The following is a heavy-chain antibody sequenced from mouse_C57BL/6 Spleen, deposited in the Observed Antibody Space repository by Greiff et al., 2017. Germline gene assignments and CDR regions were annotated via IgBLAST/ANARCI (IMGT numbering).Heavy chain of an antibody. V-gene: IGHV5-16*01. CDR2: INYDGSST. D-gene: IGHD1-1*01. CDR1: GFTFSDYY. J-gene: IGHJ3*01. CDR3: ARGQDYYGSSGFAY. Sequence: EVMLVESEGGLVQPGSSMKLSCTASGFTFSDYYMAWVRQVPEKGLEWVANINYDGSSTYYLDSLKSRFIISRDNAKNILYLQMSSLKSEDTATYYCARGQDYYGSSGFAYWGQGTLVTVSA.